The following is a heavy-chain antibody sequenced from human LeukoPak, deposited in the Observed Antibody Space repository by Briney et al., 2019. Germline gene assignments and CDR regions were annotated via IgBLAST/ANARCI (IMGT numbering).Heavy chain of an antibody. CDR3: ARGGYCSSTSCYVFDS. CDR2: IYYSGST. Sequence: SETLSLTCTVSGGSVSSGSYYWSWIRQPPGEGLEWIGYIYYSGSTNYNPSLKSRVTISVDTSKNQFSLKLSSVTAADTAVYYCARGGYCSSTSCYVFDSWGQGTLVTVSS. D-gene: IGHD2-2*01. J-gene: IGHJ4*02. CDR1: GGSVSSGSYY. V-gene: IGHV4-61*01.